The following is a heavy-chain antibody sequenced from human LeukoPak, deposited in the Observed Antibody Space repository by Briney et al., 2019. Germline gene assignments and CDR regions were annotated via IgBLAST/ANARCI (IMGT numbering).Heavy chain of an antibody. Sequence: SETLSLTCTVSGGSISSSSYYWGWIRQPPGKGLEWIGSIYYSGSTYYNPSLKSRVTISVDTSKNQFSLKLSSVTAADTAVYYCARGYCSGGSCYVFDYWGQGTLVTVSS. J-gene: IGHJ4*02. D-gene: IGHD2-15*01. V-gene: IGHV4-39*07. CDR1: GGSISSSSYY. CDR2: IYYSGST. CDR3: ARGYCSGGSCYVFDY.